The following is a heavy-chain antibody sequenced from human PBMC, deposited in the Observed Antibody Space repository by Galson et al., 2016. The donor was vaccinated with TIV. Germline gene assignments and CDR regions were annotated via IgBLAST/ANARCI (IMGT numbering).Heavy chain of an antibody. CDR2: ISPYNGDT. Sequence: SCKASGYSFTTYGISWVRQPPGQGLEWMGWISPYNGDTNYAQKIQGRVTMTTDTSTSTAYLEVRSLKSDDTAVYFCARGPPIHFDFWGQGTLVSVSS. V-gene: IGHV1-18*01. J-gene: IGHJ4*02. CDR3: ARGPPIHFDF. CDR1: GYSFTTYG.